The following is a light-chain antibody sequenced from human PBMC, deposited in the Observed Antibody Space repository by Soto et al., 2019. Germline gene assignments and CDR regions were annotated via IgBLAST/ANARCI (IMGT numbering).Light chain of an antibody. J-gene: IGKJ2*01. V-gene: IGKV3-20*01. CDR3: LRYDISPFP. CDR2: GAS. CDR1: QSVSSTY. Sequence: EIVLTQSPGTLSLSPGERATLSCRASQSVSSTYLAWYQQKPGQAPRLLIYGASSRATGIPDRFSGSGSGTDFTLTISRVEPEAFAVYYWLRYDISPFPFGQGTKLGIK.